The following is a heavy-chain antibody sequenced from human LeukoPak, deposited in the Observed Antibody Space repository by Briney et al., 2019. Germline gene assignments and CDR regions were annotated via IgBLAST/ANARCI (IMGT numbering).Heavy chain of an antibody. CDR1: GGTFSSYA. D-gene: IGHD1-26*01. J-gene: IGHJ4*02. Sequence: SVKVSCKASGGTFSSYAISWVRQAPGQGLEWMGGIIPIFGTAIYAQKFQGRVTMTEDTSTDTAYMELSSLRSEDTAVYYCATDQWELLGRVSSWGQGTLVTVFS. CDR3: ATDQWELLGRVSS. V-gene: IGHV1-69*06. CDR2: IIPIFGTA.